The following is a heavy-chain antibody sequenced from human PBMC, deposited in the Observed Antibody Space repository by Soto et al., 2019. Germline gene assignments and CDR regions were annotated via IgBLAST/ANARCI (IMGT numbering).Heavy chain of an antibody. V-gene: IGHV3-74*01. Sequence: GGSLRLSCEVSGFTISTHWMHWVRQGPGEGMMWVTRDDASGTGTSYAENVRSQFTISGDTAKKKVFLQMDNLRPEDTAVYYCATVFEYWGQGT. CDR3: ATVFEY. J-gene: IGHJ4*02. CDR2: DDASGTGT. CDR1: GFTISTHW.